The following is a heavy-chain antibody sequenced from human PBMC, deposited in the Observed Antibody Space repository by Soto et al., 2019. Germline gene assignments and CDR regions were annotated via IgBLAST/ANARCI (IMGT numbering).Heavy chain of an antibody. Sequence: EVYLLESGGGLVQPGGSLRLSCAASGFTFRSYAVSWVRQDPGKGLEWVSGISDSGVTTYYADSVKGRFTISRDNSKNTLYLQMSSLRAEDTAVYYCAIQALDRVPENVHVYRRDVWGQGTTVTVS. CDR3: AIQALDRVPENVHVYRRDV. D-gene: IGHD1-1*01. V-gene: IGHV3-23*01. J-gene: IGHJ6*02. CDR2: ISDSGVTT. CDR1: GFTFRSYA.